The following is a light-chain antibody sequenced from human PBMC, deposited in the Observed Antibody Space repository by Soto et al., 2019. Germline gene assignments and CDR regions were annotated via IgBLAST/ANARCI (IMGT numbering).Light chain of an antibody. CDR3: QQRSNWPRT. Sequence: EIVLTQSPATLSLSPVEGATLSCRASQSVGSYLVWYQQKPGQAPRLLIYDASNRATGIPARFSGSGSGTDFTLTISSLEPEDFAVYYCQQRSNWPRTFGQGTKVDIK. CDR2: DAS. V-gene: IGKV3-11*01. CDR1: QSVGSY. J-gene: IGKJ1*01.